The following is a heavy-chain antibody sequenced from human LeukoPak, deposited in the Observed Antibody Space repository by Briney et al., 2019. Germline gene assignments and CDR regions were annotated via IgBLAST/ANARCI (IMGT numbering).Heavy chain of an antibody. J-gene: IGHJ6*02. Sequence: PSETLSLTCTVSGGSISSYYWSWIRQPPGKGLEWIGEINHSGSTNYNPSLKSRVTISVDTSKNQFSLKLSSVTAADTAVYYCARGFTVRGVMHYYYGMDVWGQGTTVIVSS. CDR2: INHSGST. D-gene: IGHD3-10*01. CDR1: GGSISSYY. V-gene: IGHV4-34*01. CDR3: ARGFTVRGVMHYYYGMDV.